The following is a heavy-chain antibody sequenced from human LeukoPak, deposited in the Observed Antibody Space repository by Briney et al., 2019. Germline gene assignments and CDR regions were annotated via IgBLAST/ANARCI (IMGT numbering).Heavy chain of an antibody. D-gene: IGHD2-15*01. CDR1: GYTFTSYY. CDR2: INPSGGST. Sequence: ASVKVSCKASGYTFTSYYMHWVRQAPGQGLEWMGIINPSGGSTSYAQKFQGRVTMTRDTSTSTVYMKPSSLRSEDTAVYYCASPPYCSGGSCPLWYWGQGTLVTVSS. V-gene: IGHV1-46*01. J-gene: IGHJ4*02. CDR3: ASPPYCSGGSCPLWY.